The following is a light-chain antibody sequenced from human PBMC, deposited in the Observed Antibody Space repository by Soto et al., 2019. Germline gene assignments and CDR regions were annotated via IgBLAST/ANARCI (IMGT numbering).Light chain of an antibody. CDR1: SSNIGSSS. CDR3: AAWDVTLNGLYV. J-gene: IGLJ1*01. Sequence: QSVLTQPPSASGTPGQGVTISCSGSSSNIGSSSVNWYQQLPGTAPKLLIYNNNQWPSGVPDRFSGSKSGTSASLAISGLQSEDEADYYCAAWDVTLNGLYVFGTGTKVTVL. V-gene: IGLV1-44*01. CDR2: NNN.